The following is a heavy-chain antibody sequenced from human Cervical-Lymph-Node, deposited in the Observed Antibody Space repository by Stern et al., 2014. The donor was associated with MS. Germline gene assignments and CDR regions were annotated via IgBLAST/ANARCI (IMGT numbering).Heavy chain of an antibody. CDR1: GFSFNIYG. D-gene: IGHD3-22*01. CDR3: ARCLNHDNSGFCDAFDI. V-gene: IGHV3-7*01. J-gene: IGHJ3*02. Sequence: EDQLAESGGGLVQTGESLGLSCAASGFSFNIYGMTWVRQAPGKWLEWVANIKGDGTEKYFGDSVKGRFSISRDNAKNSLYLQMNTLRAEDTAVYYCARCLNHDNSGFCDAFDIWGQGTMVAVS. CDR2: IKGDGTEK.